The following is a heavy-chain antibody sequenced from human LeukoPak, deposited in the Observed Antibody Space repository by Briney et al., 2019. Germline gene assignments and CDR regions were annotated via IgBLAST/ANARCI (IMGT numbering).Heavy chain of an antibody. CDR1: GGSISSYY. CDR3: ARKADSSSGSNWFDP. J-gene: IGHJ5*02. V-gene: IGHV4-59*01. Sequence: PSETLSLTCTVSGGSISSYYWSWIRQPPGKGLGWIGYIYYSGSTNYNPSLKSRVTISVDTSKNQFSLKLSSVTAADTAVYYCARKADSSSGSNWFDPWGQGTLVTVSS. CDR2: IYYSGST. D-gene: IGHD6-13*01.